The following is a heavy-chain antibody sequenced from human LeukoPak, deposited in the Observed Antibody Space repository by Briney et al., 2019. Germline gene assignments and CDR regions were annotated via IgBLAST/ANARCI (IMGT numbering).Heavy chain of an antibody. J-gene: IGHJ5*02. V-gene: IGHV4-59*01. CDR1: GGSISSYY. CDR3: ARSGYNKNWFDP. D-gene: IGHD1-14*01. Sequence: SETLSLTCTVSGGSISSYYWSWIRQPPGKGLEWIGYIYYSGSTNYNPSLKSRVTISVDTSKNQFSLKLSSVTAADTAVYYCARSGYNKNWFDPWGRGTLVTVSS. CDR2: IYYSGST.